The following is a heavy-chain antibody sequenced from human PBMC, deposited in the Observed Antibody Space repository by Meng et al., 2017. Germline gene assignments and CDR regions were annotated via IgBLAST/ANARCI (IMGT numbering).Heavy chain of an antibody. J-gene: IGHJ4*02. Sequence: HVRVVQSGTEVNHTGPTVTVPCKPSGHNSPDSYIHWGRRAPGQGLEWMGRINPKSGDTHYAQKFQARVTMTGDTSISTAYMELSGLRSDDTAMYYCARDEDISAAGKLFGDYWGQGTLVTVSS. D-gene: IGHD6-25*01. CDR3: ARDEDISAAGKLFGDY. CDR2: INPKSGDT. CDR1: GHNSPDSY. V-gene: IGHV1-2*06.